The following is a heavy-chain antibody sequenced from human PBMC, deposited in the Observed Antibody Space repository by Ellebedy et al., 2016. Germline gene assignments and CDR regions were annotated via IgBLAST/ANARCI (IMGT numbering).Heavy chain of an antibody. D-gene: IGHD3-10*01. Sequence: GESLKISCAASGFTFSSYGMHWVRQAPGKGLEWVAVISYDGSNKYYADSVKGRFTISRDNSKNTLYLQMNSLRAEDTAVYYCARSLAYYYDAFDIWGQGTMVTVSS. CDR3: ARSLAYYYDAFDI. J-gene: IGHJ3*02. CDR2: ISYDGSNK. CDR1: GFTFSSYG. V-gene: IGHV3-30*03.